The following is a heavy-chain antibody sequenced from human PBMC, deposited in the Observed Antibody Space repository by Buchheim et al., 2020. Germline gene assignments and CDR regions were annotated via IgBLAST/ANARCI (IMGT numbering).Heavy chain of an antibody. Sequence: EVQLVQSGAEVRKPGESLKISCKGSGYSFMNYWIGWVRQMPGKGLEWMGIVYPGDFDTRHSPSFQGQVTISVDKTISTAYLQWSSLKASDSAMYYCARLLERPYSSGWLDYWGQGTL. J-gene: IGHJ4*02. V-gene: IGHV5-51*01. CDR1: GYSFMNYW. CDR2: VYPGDFDT. D-gene: IGHD6-19*01. CDR3: ARLLERPYSSGWLDY.